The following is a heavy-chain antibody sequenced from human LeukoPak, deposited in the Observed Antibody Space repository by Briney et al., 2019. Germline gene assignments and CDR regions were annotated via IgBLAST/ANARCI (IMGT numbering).Heavy chain of an antibody. Sequence: GASVKVSCKASGGTFSSYAISWVRQAPGQGLEWMGGIIPIFGTANYAQKFQGRVTITADESTSTAYMELSSLRSEDTAVYYCAREIPARLAAAGYFDYWGQGTLVTVSS. D-gene: IGHD6-13*01. CDR2: IIPIFGTA. V-gene: IGHV1-69*13. J-gene: IGHJ4*02. CDR3: AREIPARLAAAGYFDY. CDR1: GGTFSSYA.